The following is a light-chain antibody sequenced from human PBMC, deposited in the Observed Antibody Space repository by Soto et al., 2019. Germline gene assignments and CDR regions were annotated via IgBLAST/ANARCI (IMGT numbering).Light chain of an antibody. Sequence: DIQMTQSPSSLSAYVGDRVTITCRASQGISNYLAWYQQKPGKVPKLLIYGASTLQSGVPSRFSGSGFGTDFTLTINSLQPEDDAAYYCLKYNSAPRTFGQGTKVEIK. CDR1: QGISNY. J-gene: IGKJ1*01. CDR2: GAS. V-gene: IGKV1-27*01. CDR3: LKYNSAPRT.